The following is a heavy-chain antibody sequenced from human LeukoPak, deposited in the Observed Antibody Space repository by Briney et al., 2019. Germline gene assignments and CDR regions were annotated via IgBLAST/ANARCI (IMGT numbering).Heavy chain of an antibody. Sequence: PGRSLRLSCAASGFTFSRYGMHWVRQAPGRGLEWVSLISYDGVTKYYADTVKGRFTIFRDNSKNTLYVQMNSLRAEDTAVYYCAKDRGSSSSAYGMDVWGQGTTVTVSS. CDR1: GFTFSRYG. CDR2: ISYDGVTK. J-gene: IGHJ6*02. V-gene: IGHV3-30*18. CDR3: AKDRGSSSSAYGMDV. D-gene: IGHD6-13*01.